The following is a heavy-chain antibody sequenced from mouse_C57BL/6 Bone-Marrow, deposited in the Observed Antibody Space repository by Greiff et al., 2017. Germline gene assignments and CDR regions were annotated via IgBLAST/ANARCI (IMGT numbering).Heavy chain of an antibody. D-gene: IGHD2-3*01. Sequence: VQLQQSGAELVRPGASVKLSCTASGFNIKDDYMHWVKQRPEQGLAWIGWIDPENGDTEYASKFQGKATITADTSSNTAYLQLSSLTSEDTAIYYCARDRWPHWGQGTSVTVSS. CDR3: ARDRWPH. CDR2: IDPENGDT. J-gene: IGHJ4*01. V-gene: IGHV14-4*01. CDR1: GFNIKDDY.